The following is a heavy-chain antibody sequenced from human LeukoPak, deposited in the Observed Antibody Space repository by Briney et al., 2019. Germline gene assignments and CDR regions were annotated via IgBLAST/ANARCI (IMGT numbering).Heavy chain of an antibody. J-gene: IGHJ6*02. D-gene: IGHD3-10*01. Sequence: GGSLRLSCAASGFTFSSYWMSWVRQAPGKGLEWVANIKQDGSEKYYVDSVKGRFTISRDNAKNSLYLQMNSLRAEDTAVYYCARDAHYYYGSGSYYNHAYGMDVWGQGTTVTVSS. V-gene: IGHV3-7*01. CDR2: IKQDGSEK. CDR3: ARDAHYYYGSGSYYNHAYGMDV. CDR1: GFTFSSYW.